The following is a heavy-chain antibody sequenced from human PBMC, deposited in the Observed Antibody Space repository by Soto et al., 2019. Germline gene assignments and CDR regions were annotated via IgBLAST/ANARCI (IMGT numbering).Heavy chain of an antibody. Sequence: EVQLVESGGGLVQPGGSLRLSCAASGFTFSSYEMNGVRQAPGKGLEWVSYISSSGSTIYYADSVKGRFTISRDNAKNSLYLQMNSLRAEDTAVYYCARVGYDYVWGSYRAGYGMDVW. CDR1: GFTFSSYE. J-gene: IGHJ6*01. CDR3: ARVGYDYVWGSYRAGYGMDV. D-gene: IGHD3-16*02. V-gene: IGHV3-48*03. CDR2: ISSSGSTI.